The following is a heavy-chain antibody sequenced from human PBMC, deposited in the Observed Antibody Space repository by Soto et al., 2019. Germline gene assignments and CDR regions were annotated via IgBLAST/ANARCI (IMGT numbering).Heavy chain of an antibody. Sequence: PGGSLRLSCAASGVTFNQYSMHWVRQAPGKGLEWVSLINWDGGVAYYADSMKGRFTISRDNSKNSLYLQMNSLRPEDAALYFCAKDMIKYSSTPYYYGMDVWGQGTTVTVSS. CDR2: INWDGGVA. J-gene: IGHJ6*02. V-gene: IGHV3-43*01. D-gene: IGHD2-2*01. CDR3: AKDMIKYSSTPYYYGMDV. CDR1: GVTFNQYS.